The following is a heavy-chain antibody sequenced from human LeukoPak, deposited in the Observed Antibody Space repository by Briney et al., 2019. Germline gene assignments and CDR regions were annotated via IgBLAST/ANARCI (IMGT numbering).Heavy chain of an antibody. J-gene: IGHJ4*02. Sequence: PGGSLRLPCAVSGFTVSTYVMHWVRRAPGEGLVWVSRINHDGSDISYADSVKGRSTISRDNAKNTLYLQMNSLRADDTAIYYCVRDSNFKIDYWGQGTLVTVSS. D-gene: IGHD5-24*01. CDR3: VRDSNFKIDY. V-gene: IGHV3-74*01. CDR1: GFTVSTYV. CDR2: INHDGSDI.